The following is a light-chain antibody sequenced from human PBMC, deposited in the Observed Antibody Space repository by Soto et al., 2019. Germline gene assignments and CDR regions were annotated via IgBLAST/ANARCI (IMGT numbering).Light chain of an antibody. CDR1: NLGDKY. V-gene: IGLV3-1*01. CDR3: HACHSSPRVV. CDR2: QDS. J-gene: IGLJ2*01. Sequence: SYELTQPPSVSVSPGQTASITCSGANLGDKYVCWYQQKPGQSPVMVIHQDSERPSGIPERFSGSTSGDAATLTISGTQAVDEADYYCHACHSSPRVVFGGGTKLTVL.